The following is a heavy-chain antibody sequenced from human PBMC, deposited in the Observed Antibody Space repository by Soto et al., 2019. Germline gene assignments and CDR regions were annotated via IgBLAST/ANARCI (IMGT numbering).Heavy chain of an antibody. V-gene: IGHV1-8*01. D-gene: IGHD2-2*01. Sequence: GASVKVSCKASGYTFTSYDINWVRQATGQGLEWMGWMNPNSGNTGYAQKFQGRVTMTRNTSISTAYMELSSLRSEDTAVYYCARLGPAAQRGGGRFDPWGQGTLVTVSS. CDR3: ARLGPAAQRGGGRFDP. CDR2: MNPNSGNT. CDR1: GYTFTSYD. J-gene: IGHJ5*02.